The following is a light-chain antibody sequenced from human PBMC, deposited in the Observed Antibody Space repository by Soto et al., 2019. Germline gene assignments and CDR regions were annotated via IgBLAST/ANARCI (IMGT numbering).Light chain of an antibody. V-gene: IGKV3-20*01. J-gene: IGKJ2*01. CDR3: QQYGSSPPYT. Sequence: EIVLTQSPGTLSLSPGERATLSCRASQSVSSSYLAWYQQKPGQAPRLLIYGASSRAIGIPDRFSGSGSGTDSTLTISRLEPEDFAVYYCQQYGSSPPYTFGQGTKLEIK. CDR1: QSVSSSY. CDR2: GAS.